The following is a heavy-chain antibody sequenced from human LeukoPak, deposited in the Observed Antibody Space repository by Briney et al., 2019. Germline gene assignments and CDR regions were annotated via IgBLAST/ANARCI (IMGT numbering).Heavy chain of an antibody. D-gene: IGHD6-13*01. CDR3: AREGRAAAGIGGFDY. V-gene: IGHV1-69*04. Sequence: SVKVSCKASGGTFSSYAISWVRQAPGQGLEWMGRIIPILGIANYAQKFQGRVTITADKSTSTAYMELSSLRSEDTAAYYCAREGRAAAGIGGFDYWGQGTLVTVSS. CDR2: IIPILGIA. CDR1: GGTFSSYA. J-gene: IGHJ4*02.